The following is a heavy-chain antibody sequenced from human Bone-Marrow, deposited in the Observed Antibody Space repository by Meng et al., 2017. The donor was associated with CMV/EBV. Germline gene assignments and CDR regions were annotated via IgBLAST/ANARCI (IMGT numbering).Heavy chain of an antibody. CDR2: IYYSGST. V-gene: IGHV4-59*08. CDR3: ARHGVDTDFDY. Sequence: SETLSLTCTVSGGSISSYYWSWIRQPPGKGLEWIGYIYYSGSTNYNPSLKSRVTISVDTSKNQFSLKLSSVTAADTAVYYCARHGVDTDFDYWGQGTLVTVSS. CDR1: GGSISSYY. J-gene: IGHJ4*02. D-gene: IGHD5-18*01.